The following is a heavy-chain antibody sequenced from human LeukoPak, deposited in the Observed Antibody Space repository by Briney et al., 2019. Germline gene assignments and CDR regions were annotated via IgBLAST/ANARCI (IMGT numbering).Heavy chain of an antibody. V-gene: IGHV4-34*01. D-gene: IGHD5-12*01. Sequence: PSETLSLTCAVYGGSFSGYYWSWLRQPPGKGLERLGEINHSGSTNYNPSLKSRVTISVDTSKNQFSLKLSSVTAADTAVYYCARGRGATSNYYYYGMDVWGKGTTVTVSS. J-gene: IGHJ6*04. CDR2: INHSGST. CDR3: ARGRGATSNYYYYGMDV. CDR1: GGSFSGYY.